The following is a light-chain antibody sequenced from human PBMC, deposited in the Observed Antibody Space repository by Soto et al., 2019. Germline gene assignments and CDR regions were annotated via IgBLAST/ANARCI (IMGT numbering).Light chain of an antibody. CDR2: GAS. J-gene: IGKJ2*01. Sequence: EIVMTQSPATLSVSPGERATLSCRASQSVSSNLAWYQQKPGQVPRLLLYGASTRATGIPARFSGSGSGTECSLTISSLQSEDFAVYFCQQYNDWPPKQYTFGQGTKLEIK. V-gene: IGKV3-15*01. CDR3: QQYNDWPPKQYT. CDR1: QSVSSN.